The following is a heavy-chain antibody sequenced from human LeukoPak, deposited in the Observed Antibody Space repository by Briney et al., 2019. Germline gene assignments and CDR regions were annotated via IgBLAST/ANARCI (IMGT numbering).Heavy chain of an antibody. J-gene: IGHJ4*02. Sequence: SLVLLCCNGAGSTFSRYSMKRAGEAPAQGPEWMGRIIPILNITNYAQKFQDRVTFTADKSTNTAYIAVDNVTSDDTAVYYCAKIGTPGWGQGTLVTVSS. V-gene: IGHV1-69*02. D-gene: IGHD2-15*01. CDR1: GSTFSRYS. CDR2: IIPILNIT. CDR3: AKIGTPG.